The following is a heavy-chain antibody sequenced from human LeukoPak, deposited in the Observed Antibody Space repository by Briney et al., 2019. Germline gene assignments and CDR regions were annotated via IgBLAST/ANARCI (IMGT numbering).Heavy chain of an antibody. J-gene: IGHJ4*02. CDR3: ARDDYGDPIDY. CDR1: GFTFSRYW. CDR2: INQDGSEK. D-gene: IGHD4-17*01. V-gene: IGHV3-7*01. Sequence: GGSLRLSCAASGFTFSRYWMSWVRQAPGKGLEWVANINQDGSEKYYVDSVKGRFTISRDNAKNSLYLQMNSLRAEDTAVYYCARDDYGDPIDYWGQGTPVTVSS.